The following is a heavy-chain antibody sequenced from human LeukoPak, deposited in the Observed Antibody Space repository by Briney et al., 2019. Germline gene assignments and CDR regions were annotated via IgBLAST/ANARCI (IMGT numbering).Heavy chain of an antibody. Sequence: GASVKVSCKASGYSFVGYGITWVRQAPGQGLEWMGWINPNSGGTNYAQKFQGWVTMTRDTSISTAYMELSRLRSDDTAVYYCARELVAGTTTDYYYYYGMDVWGQGTTVTVSS. V-gene: IGHV1-2*04. CDR1: GYSFVGYG. CDR2: INPNSGGT. D-gene: IGHD6-19*01. CDR3: ARELVAGTTTDYYYYYGMDV. J-gene: IGHJ6*02.